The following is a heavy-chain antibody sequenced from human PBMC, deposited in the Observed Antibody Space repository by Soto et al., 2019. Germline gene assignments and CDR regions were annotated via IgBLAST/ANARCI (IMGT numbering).Heavy chain of an antibody. Sequence: QVQLVQSGAEVKKPGSSVKVSCKASGGTFISYAISWVRQAPGQGLEWMGGIIPIFGTANYAQKFQGRVTITADESTSTAYMELSSLRSEDTAVYYCARDGSSTDGYCSGGSCYGMDVWGQGTTVTVSS. CDR3: ARDGSSTDGYCSGGSCYGMDV. D-gene: IGHD2-15*01. CDR1: GGTFISYA. V-gene: IGHV1-69*01. CDR2: IIPIFGTA. J-gene: IGHJ6*02.